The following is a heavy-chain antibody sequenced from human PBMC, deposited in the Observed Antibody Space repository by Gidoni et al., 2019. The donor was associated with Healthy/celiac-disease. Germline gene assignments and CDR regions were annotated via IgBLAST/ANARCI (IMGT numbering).Heavy chain of an antibody. Sequence: QVQLQESGPGLVKPSETLSLTCTVSGGSISSYYWSWIRQPPGKGLEWIGYIYYSGSTNYNPSLKSRVTISVDTSKNQFSLKLSSVTAADTAVYYCARARITFGGVIVTIFDYWGQGTLVTVSS. D-gene: IGHD3-16*02. J-gene: IGHJ4*02. CDR1: GGSISSYY. V-gene: IGHV4-59*01. CDR2: IYYSGST. CDR3: ARARITFGGVIVTIFDY.